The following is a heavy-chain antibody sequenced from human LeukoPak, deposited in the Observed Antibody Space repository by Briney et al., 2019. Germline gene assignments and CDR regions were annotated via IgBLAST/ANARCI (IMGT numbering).Heavy chain of an antibody. CDR1: GGSVSSDSYY. J-gene: IGHJ3*02. D-gene: IGHD6-19*01. CDR3: ARDARIAVAGIGDDI. CDR2: IYYSGST. V-gene: IGHV4-61*01. Sequence: SETLSLTCTVSGGSVSSDSYYWSWIRQPPGKGLEWIGYIYYSGSTNYNPSLKSRVTISVDTSKNQFSLKLSSVTAADTAVYYCARDARIAVAGIGDDIWGQGTMVTVSS.